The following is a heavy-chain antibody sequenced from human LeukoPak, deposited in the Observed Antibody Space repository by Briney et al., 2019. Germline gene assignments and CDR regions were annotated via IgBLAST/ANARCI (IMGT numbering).Heavy chain of an antibody. Sequence: GGSLRLSCEASGFIFSGSTIHWVRQASGKGLEWVAVISYDGSNKYYADSVKGRFTISRDNSKNTLYLQMNSLRAEDTAVYYCARTPEFDYWGQGTLVTVSS. D-gene: IGHD1-14*01. CDR3: ARTPEFDY. V-gene: IGHV3-30*04. CDR2: ISYDGSNK. J-gene: IGHJ4*02. CDR1: GFIFSGST.